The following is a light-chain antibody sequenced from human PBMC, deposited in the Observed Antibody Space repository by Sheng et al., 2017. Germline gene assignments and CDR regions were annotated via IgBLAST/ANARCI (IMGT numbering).Light chain of an antibody. Sequence: QSVLTQPPSVSGAPGQRVTISCTGTSSNIGANYDVHWYQQIPGTAPKLLIYGNTNRPSGVPDRFSGSKSGTSASLAITGLQAEDEADYYCQVWDSSSDHYVFGTGTKVTVL. V-gene: IGLV1-40*01. CDR2: GNT. CDR3: QVWDSSSDHYV. CDR1: SSNIGANYD. J-gene: IGLJ1*01.